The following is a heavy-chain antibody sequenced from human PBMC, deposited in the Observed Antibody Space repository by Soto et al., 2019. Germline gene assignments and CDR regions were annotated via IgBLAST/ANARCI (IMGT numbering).Heavy chain of an antibody. CDR2: IIPIFGTA. V-gene: IGHV1-69*06. CDR1: GGTFSSYA. D-gene: IGHD1-26*01. Sequence: QVQLVQSGAEVKKPGSSVKVSCKASGGTFSSYAISWVRQAPGQGLEWMGGIIPIFGTATYAQKFQGRVSITASKSTSTAYMELSSLRSEDTAVYSFARERELLGGFDPWCQGTLVTVSS. CDR3: ARERELLGGFDP. J-gene: IGHJ5*02.